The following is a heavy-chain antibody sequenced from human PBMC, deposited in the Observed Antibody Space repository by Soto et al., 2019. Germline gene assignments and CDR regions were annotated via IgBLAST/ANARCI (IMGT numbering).Heavy chain of an antibody. CDR3: ARDKLRDCSSTSCPSDY. D-gene: IGHD2-2*01. CDR1: GFTFSSYS. J-gene: IGHJ4*02. Sequence: GGSLRLSCAASGFTFSSYSMNWVRQAPGKGLEWVSSISSSSSYIYYADSVKGRFTISRDNAKNSLYLQMNSLRAEDTAVYYCARDKLRDCSSTSCPSDYWGQGTLVTVSS. V-gene: IGHV3-21*01. CDR2: ISSSSSYI.